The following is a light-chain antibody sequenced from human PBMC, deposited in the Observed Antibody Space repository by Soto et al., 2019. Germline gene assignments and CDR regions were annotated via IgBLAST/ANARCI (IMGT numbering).Light chain of an antibody. V-gene: IGLV2-23*03. CDR3: CSYAGSSTFVV. J-gene: IGLJ2*01. CDR2: EGS. Sequence: QSALTQPASVSGSPGQSITISCTGTSSDVGSYNLVSWYQQHPGKAPKLMIYEGSKRPSGVSNRFSGSKSGNTASLTISGIQAEDEADYYCCSYAGSSTFVVFGGGTKLTVL. CDR1: SSDVGSYNL.